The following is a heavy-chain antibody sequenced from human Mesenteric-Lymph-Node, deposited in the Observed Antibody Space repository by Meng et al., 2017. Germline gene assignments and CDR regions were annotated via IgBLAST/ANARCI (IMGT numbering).Heavy chain of an antibody. J-gene: IGHJ4*02. CDR2: ISGSGGST. D-gene: IGHD1-26*01. V-gene: IGHV3-23*01. CDR3: ARDPAVGATTGGDY. Sequence: CGSGGGLVQPGGSLGLSGAASGFTFSSYAMSWVRQAPGKGLEWVSAISGSGGSTYYADSVKGRFTISRDNSKNTLYLQMNSLRAEDTAVYYCARDPAVGATTGGDYWGQGTLVTVSS. CDR1: GFTFSSYA.